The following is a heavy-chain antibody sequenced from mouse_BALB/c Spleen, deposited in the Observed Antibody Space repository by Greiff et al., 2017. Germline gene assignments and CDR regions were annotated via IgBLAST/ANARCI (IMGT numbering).Heavy chain of an antibody. CDR1: GFTFTDYY. V-gene: IGHV7-3*02. Sequence: EVKLMESGGGLVQPGGSLRLSCATSGFTFTDYYMSWVRQPPGKALEWLGFIRNKANGYTTEYSASVKGRFTISRDNSQSILYLQMNTLRAEDSATYYCARALNAMDYWGQGTSVTVSS. CDR2: IRNKANGYTT. CDR3: ARALNAMDY. J-gene: IGHJ4*01.